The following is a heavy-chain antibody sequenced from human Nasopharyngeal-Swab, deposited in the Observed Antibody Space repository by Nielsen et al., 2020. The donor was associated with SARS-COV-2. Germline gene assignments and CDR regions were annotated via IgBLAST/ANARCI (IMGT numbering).Heavy chain of an antibody. D-gene: IGHD2-2*01. Sequence: WIRQPPGKGLEWIGYLYYGGKIFYNPSLKSRVSISVDTSKNQFSLELNSVTAADTAVYYRARLTCRSTSCLGANWFDPWGQGTLVTVSS. CDR2: LYYGGKI. J-gene: IGHJ5*02. CDR3: ARLTCRSTSCLGANWFDP. V-gene: IGHV4-31*02.